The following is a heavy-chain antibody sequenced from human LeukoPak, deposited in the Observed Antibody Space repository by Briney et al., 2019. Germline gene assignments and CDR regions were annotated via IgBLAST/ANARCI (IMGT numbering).Heavy chain of an antibody. V-gene: IGHV4-59*01. CDR2: IYYSGST. CDR3: ARSGAYPYYYYYMDV. J-gene: IGHJ6*03. CDR1: GGSISSYY. D-gene: IGHD1-26*01. Sequence: PSETLSLTCTVSGGSISSYYWSWIRQPPGKGLEWIGYIYYSGSTNYNPSLKSRVTISVDTSKNQCSLKLSSVTAADTAVYYCARSGAYPYYYYYMDVWGKGTTVTVSS.